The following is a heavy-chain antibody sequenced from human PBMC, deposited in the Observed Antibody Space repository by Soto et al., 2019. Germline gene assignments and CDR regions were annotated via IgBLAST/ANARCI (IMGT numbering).Heavy chain of an antibody. V-gene: IGHV3-23*01. CDR1: GFTFSSFA. CDR3: ASGLVGYCSSSSCHAYRFDP. CDR2: ITGSGDAT. J-gene: IGHJ5*02. Sequence: EVQLLESGGGLLQPGGSLRLSCAASGFTFSSFAMSWVRQAPGKGLEWVSAITGSGDATFYADSVRGRFTISRDNSKNTLYLQMNSLGAEDTALYYCASGLVGYCSSSSCHAYRFDPWGQGTLVTVSS. D-gene: IGHD2-2*01.